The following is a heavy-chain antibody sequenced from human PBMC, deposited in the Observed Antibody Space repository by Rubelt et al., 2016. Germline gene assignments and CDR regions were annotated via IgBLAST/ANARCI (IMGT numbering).Heavy chain of an antibody. CDR3: ARHVNHNWFDP. J-gene: IGHJ5*02. D-gene: IGHD1-14*01. V-gene: IGHV5-51*01. Sequence: EVQLVQSGAEVKKPGESLRISCKGSGYSFTSYWIGWVRQMPGKGLEWMGITYPNDADTRYSPSVEGQVTISADKSINTAFLQWGSLKASDTAMYYCARHVNHNWFDPWGQGTLVTVSS. CDR2: TYPNDADT. CDR1: GYSFTSYW.